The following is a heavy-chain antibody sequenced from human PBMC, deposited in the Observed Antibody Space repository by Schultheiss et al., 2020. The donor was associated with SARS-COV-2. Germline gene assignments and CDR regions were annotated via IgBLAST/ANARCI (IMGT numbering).Heavy chain of an antibody. V-gene: IGHV3-66*01. CDR2: IYSGGST. J-gene: IGHJ4*02. D-gene: IGHD2-2*01. CDR3: ARGASTTSSRPGGN. CDR1: GFTFSSYG. Sequence: GESLKISCAASGFTFSSYGMHWVRQAPGKGLEWVSVIYSGGSTYYADSVKGRFTISRDNSKNTLYLQMNSLRAEDTAVYYCARGASTTSSRPGGNWGQGTLVTVSS.